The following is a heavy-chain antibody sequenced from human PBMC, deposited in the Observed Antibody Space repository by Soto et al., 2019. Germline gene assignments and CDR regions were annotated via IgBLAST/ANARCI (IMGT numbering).Heavy chain of an antibody. Sequence: GESLKISCKGSGYSFTSYWIAWVRQMPGKGLEWMGIIFPGDSHARYSPSFQGQVTISLDKSISTAYLQWSSLKASDTAMHYCARIRSAPAAMRTGWFDPWGQGTQVTVSS. CDR3: ARIRSAPAAMRTGWFDP. CDR1: GYSFTSYW. CDR2: IFPGDSHA. J-gene: IGHJ5*02. D-gene: IGHD2-2*01. V-gene: IGHV5-51*01.